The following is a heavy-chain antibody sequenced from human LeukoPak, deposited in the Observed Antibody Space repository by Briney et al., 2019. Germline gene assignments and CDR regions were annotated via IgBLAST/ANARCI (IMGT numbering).Heavy chain of an antibody. CDR2: VYSGGGT. V-gene: IGHV3-53*01. CDR1: GFTVSNNY. Sequence: GGSLRLSCAASGFTVSNNYMSWVRQAPGKGLEWVSVVYSGGGTYYADSVEGRFTISRDISKNALYLQMNSVRPEDTAVYYCVRGLVGYVCGQGTRVTVSS. D-gene: IGHD2-8*02. J-gene: IGHJ4*02. CDR3: VRGLVGYV.